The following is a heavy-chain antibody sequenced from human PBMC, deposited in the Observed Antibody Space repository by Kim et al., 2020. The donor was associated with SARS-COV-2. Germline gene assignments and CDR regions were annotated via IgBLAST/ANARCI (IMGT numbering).Heavy chain of an antibody. D-gene: IGHD6-13*01. CDR3: AKIAAAGRVPPTYFDY. Sequence: GGSLRLSCAASGFTFSSYGMHWVRQAPGKGLEWVAVISYDGSNKYYADSVKGRFTISRDNSKNTLYLQMNSLRAEDSAVYYCAKIAAAGRVPPTYFDYWG. V-gene: IGHV3-30*18. CDR1: GFTFSSYG. J-gene: IGHJ4*01. CDR2: ISYDGSNK.